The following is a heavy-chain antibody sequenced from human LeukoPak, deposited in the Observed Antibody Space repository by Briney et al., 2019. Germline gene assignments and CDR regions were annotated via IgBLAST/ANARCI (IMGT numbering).Heavy chain of an antibody. CDR1: GFTFSSYA. Sequence: GGSLRLSCAASGFTFSSYAMHWVRRAPGKGLEYVSAISSNGGSTYYANSVKGRFTISRDNSKNTLYLQMGSLRAEDMAVYYCARVDSSGYYYDYWGQGTLVTVSS. CDR2: ISSNGGST. D-gene: IGHD3-22*01. CDR3: ARVDSSGYYYDY. V-gene: IGHV3-64*01. J-gene: IGHJ4*02.